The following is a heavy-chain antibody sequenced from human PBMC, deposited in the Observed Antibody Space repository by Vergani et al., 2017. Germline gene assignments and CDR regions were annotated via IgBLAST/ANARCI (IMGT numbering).Heavy chain of an antibody. CDR1: GYTFTSYG. CDR3: ASYSSSWYENYGMDV. D-gene: IGHD6-13*01. CDR2: ISAYNGNT. Sequence: QVQLVQSGAEVKKPGASVKVSCKASGYTFTSYGISWVRQAPGQGLEWMGWISAYNGNTNYAQKLQGRVTMTTDTSTSTAYMELSSLRSEDTAVYYCASYSSSWYENYGMDVWGQGTTVTVSS. J-gene: IGHJ6*02. V-gene: IGHV1-18*01.